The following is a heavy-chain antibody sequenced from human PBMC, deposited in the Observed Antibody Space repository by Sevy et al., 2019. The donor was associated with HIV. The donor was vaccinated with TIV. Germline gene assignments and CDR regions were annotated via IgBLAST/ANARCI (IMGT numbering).Heavy chain of an antibody. V-gene: IGHV3-7*01. J-gene: IGHJ4*02. Sequence: GGSLRLSCAASGFTFSDYWMSWVLQAAGKGLEWVANIKRDGSDKYYVDSVKGRFTISRDNAKNSLYLQMNSLRVEDTAVYYCARLSIAARNSDSWGQGTLVTVSS. CDR2: IKRDGSDK. CDR3: ARLSIAARNSDS. D-gene: IGHD6-6*01. CDR1: GFTFSDYW.